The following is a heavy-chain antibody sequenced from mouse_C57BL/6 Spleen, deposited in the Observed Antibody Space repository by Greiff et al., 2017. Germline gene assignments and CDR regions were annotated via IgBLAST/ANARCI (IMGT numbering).Heavy chain of an antibody. CDR1: GYSFTDYN. D-gene: IGHD2-4*01. Sequence: EVKLQESGPELVKPGASVKISCKASGYSFTDYNMNWVKQSNGKSLEWIGVINPNYGTTSYNQKFKGKATLTVDQSSSTAYMQLHSLTSEDSAVYYCARVYDYDGGGYAMDYWGQGTSVTVSS. CDR2: INPNYGTT. J-gene: IGHJ4*01. V-gene: IGHV1-39*01. CDR3: ARVYDYDGGGYAMDY.